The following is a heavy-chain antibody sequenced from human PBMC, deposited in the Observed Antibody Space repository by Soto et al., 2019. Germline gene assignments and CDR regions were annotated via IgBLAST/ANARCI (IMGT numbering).Heavy chain of an antibody. D-gene: IGHD3-22*01. CDR3: THTSGWLSDH. CDR2: IYWNDDN. CDR1: GFSLTSRAVG. J-gene: IGHJ4*02. Sequence: SGPTLVNPTQTLTLTCTFPGFSLTSRAVGVGWIRQPPGKALEWLALIYWNDDNHYSPSLKSRLTITKDISKNQVVLTMTDMDPVDTATYYCTHTSGWLSDHWGQGTLVTVSS. V-gene: IGHV2-5*01.